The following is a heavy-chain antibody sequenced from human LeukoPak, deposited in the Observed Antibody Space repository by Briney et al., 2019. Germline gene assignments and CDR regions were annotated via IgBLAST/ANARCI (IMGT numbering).Heavy chain of an antibody. CDR1: GGSISSPTYY. V-gene: IGHV4-39*01. CDR3: ARLGGYYDPPGY. Sequence: PSETLSLTCTVSGGSISSPTYYWAWIRQPPGKGLEWIGTIHYSGSTFYNPSLKSRVTIPVDTSKNQFSLKLSSVTAADTAVYYCARLGGYYDPPGYWGQGTLVTVSS. CDR2: IHYSGST. J-gene: IGHJ4*02. D-gene: IGHD3-22*01.